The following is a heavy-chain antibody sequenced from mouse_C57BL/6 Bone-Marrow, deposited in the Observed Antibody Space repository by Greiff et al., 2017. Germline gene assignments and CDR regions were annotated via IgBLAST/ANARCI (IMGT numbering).Heavy chain of an antibody. CDR1: GYSITSGYY. J-gene: IGHJ4*01. CDR3: ARGGWLLPLYAMDY. V-gene: IGHV3-6*01. Sequence: EVQLVESGPGLVKPSQSLSLTCSVTGYSITSGYYWNWIRQFPGNKLEWMGYISYDGSNNYNPSLKNRISSTRDTSKNQFFLKLNSVTTEDTAKYYWARGGWLLPLYAMDYWGQGTSVTVSS. CDR2: ISYDGSN. D-gene: IGHD2-3*01.